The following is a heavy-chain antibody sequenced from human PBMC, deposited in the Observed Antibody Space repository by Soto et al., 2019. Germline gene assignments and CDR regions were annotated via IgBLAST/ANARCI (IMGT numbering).Heavy chain of an antibody. CDR1: GGSISSYY. Sequence: PSETLSLTCTVSGGSISSYYWSWIRQPAGRGLEYIGRIYSSGSTNYNPSLKSRVTMSVDTSKNQFSLKLTSVTAADTAVYYCARGNGDYVDYWGPGTLVTVSS. V-gene: IGHV4-4*07. CDR3: ARGNGDYVDY. J-gene: IGHJ4*02. D-gene: IGHD4-17*01. CDR2: IYSSGST.